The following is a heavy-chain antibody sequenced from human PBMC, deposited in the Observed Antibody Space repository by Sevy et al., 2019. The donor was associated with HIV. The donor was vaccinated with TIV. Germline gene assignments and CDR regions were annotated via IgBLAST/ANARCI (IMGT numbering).Heavy chain of an antibody. CDR1: GFMFSSYS. CDR3: AGPDATGGMDV. Sequence: GGSLRLSCAASGFMFSSYSMNWVRRAPGKGLEWVSSISSDSNYIYYANSVKGRFTISRDNAKNSLYLQMNSLRAEDTAVYYCAGPDATGGMDVWGQGSTVTVSS. V-gene: IGHV3-21*01. J-gene: IGHJ6*02. CDR2: ISSDSNYI.